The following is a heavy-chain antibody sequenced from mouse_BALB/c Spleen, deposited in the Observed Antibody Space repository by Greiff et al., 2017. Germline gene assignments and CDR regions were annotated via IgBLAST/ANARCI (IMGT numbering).Heavy chain of an antibody. CDR1: GYTFTSYW. V-gene: IGHV1-7*01. CDR3: ARRGYGNYYYAMDY. CDR2: INPSTGYT. D-gene: IGHD2-10*02. J-gene: IGHJ4*01. Sequence: QVQLKESGAELAKPGASVKMSCKASGYTFTSYWMHWVKQRPGQGLEWIGYINPSTGYTEYNQKFKDKATLTADKSSSTAYMQLSSLTSEDSAVYYCARRGYGNYYYAMDYWGQGTSVTVSS.